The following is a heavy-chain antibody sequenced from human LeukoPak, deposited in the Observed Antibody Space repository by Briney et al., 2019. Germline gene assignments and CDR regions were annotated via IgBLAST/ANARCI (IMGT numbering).Heavy chain of an antibody. CDR2: IWFDGSNK. J-gene: IGHJ4*02. CDR1: GFTFNSYG. CDR3: ARDRGTRRPLDY. D-gene: IGHD1/OR15-1a*01. Sequence: GGSLRLSCTASGFTFNSYGMHWVRQAPGKGLEWVALIWFDGSNKYHADSVKGRFTISRDNSEDTLYLQMDHLKIEDTAVYYCARDRGTRRPLDYWGQGALVTVSS. V-gene: IGHV3-33*01.